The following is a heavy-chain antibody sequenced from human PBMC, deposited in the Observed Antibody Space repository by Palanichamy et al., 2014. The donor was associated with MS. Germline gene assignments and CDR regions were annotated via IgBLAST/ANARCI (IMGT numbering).Heavy chain of an antibody. J-gene: IGHJ4*02. CDR3: ARTTIFGVVIPYDY. D-gene: IGHD3-3*01. Sequence: EVQLVESGGGLVQPGGSLRLSCAVSGFTFSSYSMNWVRQAPGKGLEWVSYISSSSTIYYADSVKGRFTISRDNAKNSLYLQMNSLRVEDTAVYYCARTTIFGVVIPYDYWGQGTLVTVSS. CDR2: ISSSSTI. CDR1: GFTFSSYS. V-gene: IGHV3-48*01.